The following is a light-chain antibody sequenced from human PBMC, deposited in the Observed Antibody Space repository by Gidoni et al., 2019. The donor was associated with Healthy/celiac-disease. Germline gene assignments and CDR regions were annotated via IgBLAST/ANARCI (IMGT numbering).Light chain of an antibody. J-gene: IGLJ2*01. CDR3: CSYAGSYTFVV. Sequence: QSALTQPRSVSGSPGPSVTISCTGTSSDAGGYNYVSCYQQHPGKAPKLMIYDVSKRPSGVPDRFSGSKSGNTASLTISGLQAEDEADYYCCSYAGSYTFVVFGGGTKLTVL. V-gene: IGLV2-11*01. CDR2: DVS. CDR1: SSDAGGYNY.